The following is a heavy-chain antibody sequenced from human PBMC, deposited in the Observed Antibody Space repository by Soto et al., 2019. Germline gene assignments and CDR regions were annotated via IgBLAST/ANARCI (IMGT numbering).Heavy chain of an antibody. CDR2: ISAYNGNT. CDR1: GYTFTSYG. Sequence: ASVKVSCKASGYTFTSYGISWVRQAPGQGLEWMGWISAYNGNTNYAQKLQGRVTMTTDTSTSTAYMELRSLRSDDTAVYYCARGRNWNFYYYYGMDVWGQGTTVTVSS. V-gene: IGHV1-18*01. D-gene: IGHD1-1*01. J-gene: IGHJ6*02. CDR3: ARGRNWNFYYYYGMDV.